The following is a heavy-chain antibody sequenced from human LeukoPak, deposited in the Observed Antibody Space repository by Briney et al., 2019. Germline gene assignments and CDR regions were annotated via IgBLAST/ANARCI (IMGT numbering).Heavy chain of an antibody. D-gene: IGHD2-21*01. V-gene: IGHV3-30*18. J-gene: IGHJ5*02. CDR2: ISNDGSNI. CDR3: AKDPYRVIVATGNYLDP. Sequence: GGSLRLSCAASGFAFRSYGLHWVRQAPGKGPEWVAVISNDGSNIQYADSAKGRFTISRDNSKNTLYLQMNSLRSEDTAVYYCAKDPYRVIVATGNYLDPWGQGTLVTVPS. CDR1: GFAFRSYG.